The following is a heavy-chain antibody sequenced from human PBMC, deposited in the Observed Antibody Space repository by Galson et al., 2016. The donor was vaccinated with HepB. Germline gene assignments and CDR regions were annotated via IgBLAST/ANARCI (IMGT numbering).Heavy chain of an antibody. CDR1: GYTFTSYY. Sequence: SVKVSCKASGYTFTSYYMHWVRQAPGQGLEWMGIIDPSGGSTSYAQKFQGRVTMTRDTSTSTVYMELSSLRSEDTAVYYCARGISDYCSGGSCYFFRFDPWGQGTLVTVSS. CDR2: IDPSGGST. J-gene: IGHJ5*02. CDR3: ARGISDYCSGGSCYFFRFDP. V-gene: IGHV1-46*01. D-gene: IGHD2-15*01.